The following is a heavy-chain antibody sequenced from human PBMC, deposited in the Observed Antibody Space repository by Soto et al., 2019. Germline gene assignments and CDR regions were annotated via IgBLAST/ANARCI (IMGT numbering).Heavy chain of an antibody. CDR3: AREVQVHTPAFVY. J-gene: IGHJ4*02. CDR2: ISPMFGAA. V-gene: IGHV1-69*19. Sequence: QVQLVQSGAEMKKPGSSVKVSCQSSGGTFNTYAMSWVRQAPGQGPEWMGDISPMFGAANYAPKFQGRVTITADESTGTSYMQLSSLTSEDTVLYFCAREVQVHTPAFVYWGQGTLVTVSS. CDR1: GGTFNTYA. D-gene: IGHD3-10*01.